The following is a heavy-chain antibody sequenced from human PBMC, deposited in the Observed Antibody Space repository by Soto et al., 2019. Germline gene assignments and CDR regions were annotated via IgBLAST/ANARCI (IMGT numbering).Heavy chain of an antibody. J-gene: IGHJ4*02. CDR2: ISYDGSNK. D-gene: IGHD3-9*01. CDR1: GFTFSSYG. Sequence: GGSLRLSCAASGFTFSSYGMHWVRQAPGKGLEWVAVISYDGSNKYYADSVKGRFTISRDNSKNTLYLQMNSLRAEDTAVYYCAKDPAPTYYDILTGYYNSHYYFDYWGQGTLVTVSS. V-gene: IGHV3-30*18. CDR3: AKDPAPTYYDILTGYYNSHYYFDY.